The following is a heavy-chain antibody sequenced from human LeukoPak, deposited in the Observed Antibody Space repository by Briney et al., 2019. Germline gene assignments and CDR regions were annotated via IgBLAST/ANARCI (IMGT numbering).Heavy chain of an antibody. CDR1: GYTFTSYD. J-gene: IGHJ6*03. D-gene: IGHD6-6*01. V-gene: IGHV1-8*01. CDR3: ARGLDSSSRGCYYYMDV. Sequence: ASVKVSCKASGYTFTSYDINWVRQATGQGLEWMGWLNPNSGNTGYAQKFQGRVTITRNTSISTAYMELSSLRSEDTAVYYCARGLDSSSRGCYYYMDVWGKGTTVTVSS. CDR2: LNPNSGNT.